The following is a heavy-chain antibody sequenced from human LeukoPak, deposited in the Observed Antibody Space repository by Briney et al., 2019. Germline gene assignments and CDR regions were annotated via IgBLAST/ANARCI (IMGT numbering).Heavy chain of an antibody. V-gene: IGHV3-23*01. CDR3: IRTSDYYYYYMDV. CDR2: ISGSGGST. CDR1: GFTFSSYA. D-gene: IGHD1-14*01. Sequence: GGSLRLSCAASGFTFSSYAMSWVRQAPGKGLEWVSAISGSGGSTYYADSVKGRFTISRDNSKNTLYLQMNSLRAEDTAVYYCIRTSDYYYYYMDVWGKGTTVTVSS. J-gene: IGHJ6*03.